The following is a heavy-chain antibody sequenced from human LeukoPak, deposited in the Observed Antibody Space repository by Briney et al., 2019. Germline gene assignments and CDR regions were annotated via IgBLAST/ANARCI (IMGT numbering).Heavy chain of an antibody. D-gene: IGHD5-24*01. V-gene: IGHV3-23*01. CDR1: GFIFRNYV. CDR3: AKDQPADGYNSI. Sequence: GGSLRLSCAASGFIFRNYVMSWVRQAPGKGLEWVSTVHGRNYYADSVKGRFTISRDDSRSTLYLQMDNLRAEDTAVYYCAKDQPADGYNSIWGQGTLVTVSS. CDR2: VHGRN. J-gene: IGHJ4*02.